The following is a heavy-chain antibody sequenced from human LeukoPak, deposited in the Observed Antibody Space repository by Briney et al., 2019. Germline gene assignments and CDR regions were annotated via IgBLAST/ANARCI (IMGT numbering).Heavy chain of an antibody. J-gene: IGHJ3*02. CDR1: GFTFDDYG. D-gene: IGHD3-3*01. CDR3: AREASSGFPKDAFDI. V-gene: IGHV3-9*01. CDR2: ITWDSGSI. Sequence: GGSLRLSCVVSGFTFDDYGMHWVRQAPGKGLEWVSGITWDSGSIGYADSVKGRFTISRDNAENSLYLQLNSLRIEDTALYYCAREASSGFPKDAFDIWGQGTIITVSS.